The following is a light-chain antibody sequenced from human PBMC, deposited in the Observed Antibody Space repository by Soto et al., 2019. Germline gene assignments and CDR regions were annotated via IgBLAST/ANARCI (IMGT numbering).Light chain of an antibody. CDR1: QSVSRD. CDR2: DAS. CDR3: QHRSNGPPVT. J-gene: IGKJ4*01. V-gene: IGKV3-11*01. Sequence: VLTQSPDNLSLSPGERATLSCRASQSVSRDLAWYQQKPGQAPRLLIYDASERVTGISARFSGSGSGTDFTLTISSLEPEDFAGYCCQHRSNGPPVTFGGGTKVDIK.